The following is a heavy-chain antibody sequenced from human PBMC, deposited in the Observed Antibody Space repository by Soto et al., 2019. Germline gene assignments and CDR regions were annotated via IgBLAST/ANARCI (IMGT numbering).Heavy chain of an antibody. CDR1: GFTFSDYY. CDR3: ARRLQWQLRPLDS. J-gene: IGHJ4*02. Sequence: QVHLMESGGGLVKPGGSPRLSCAGSGFTFSDYYMTWIRQAPGKGLEWVSYINTLSSAIYYADSVKGRFTISRDNAKNSLYLQMNSLRAEDTAVYYCARRLQWQLRPLDSWGRGTLVTVSS. D-gene: IGHD6-19*01. CDR2: INTLSSAI. V-gene: IGHV3-11*01.